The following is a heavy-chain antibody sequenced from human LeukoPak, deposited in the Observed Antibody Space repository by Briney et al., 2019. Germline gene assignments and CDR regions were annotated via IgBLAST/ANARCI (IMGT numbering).Heavy chain of an antibody. V-gene: IGHV1-2*02. CDR2: INPNSGGT. CDR1: GYTFTRHA. J-gene: IGHJ4*02. D-gene: IGHD2-2*02. CDR3: ARVWGDIVVVPAAIKSPFDY. Sequence: RRASVKVSCKASGYTFTRHAMNWVRQAPGQGLEWMGWINPNSGGTNYAQKFQGRVTMTRDTSISTAYMELSRLRSDDTAVYYCARVWGDIVVVPAAIKSPFDYWGQGTLVTVSS.